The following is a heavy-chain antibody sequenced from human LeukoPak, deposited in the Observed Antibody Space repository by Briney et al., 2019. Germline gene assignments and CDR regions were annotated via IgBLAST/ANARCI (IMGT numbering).Heavy chain of an antibody. D-gene: IGHD3-22*01. J-gene: IGHJ4*02. V-gene: IGHV3-11*01. CDR2: ISSSGTTI. Sequence: GGSLRLSCAASGFTFSDFYMSWLRQAPGKGLEWVSYISSSGTTISFADSVKGRFTISRDNAKNSLYLQMNSLRAEDTAVYYCATGSSYYLNWGQGTLVTVPS. CDR3: ATGSSYYLN. CDR1: GFTFSDFY.